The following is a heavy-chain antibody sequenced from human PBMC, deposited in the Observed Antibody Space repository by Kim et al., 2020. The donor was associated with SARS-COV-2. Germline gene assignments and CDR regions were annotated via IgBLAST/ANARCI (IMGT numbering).Heavy chain of an antibody. CDR1: GLIFSNYW. D-gene: IGHD2-2*02. Sequence: GGSLRLSCGASGLIFSNYWIHWVRQTPGKGPEWVSHINFDGTDIAYADFVKGRFTISRDNAKNTLYLQMNSLRAEDTAVYYCTIHTEHSYRYWGPGTRVTVSS. CDR2: INFDGTDI. CDR3: TIHTEHSYRY. J-gene: IGHJ4*02. V-gene: IGHV3-74*01.